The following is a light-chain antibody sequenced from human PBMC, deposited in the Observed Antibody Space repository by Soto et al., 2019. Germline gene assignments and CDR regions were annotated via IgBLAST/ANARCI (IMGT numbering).Light chain of an antibody. Sequence: QSALTQPASVSGSPGQSITISCTGTSSDIGAYNYVSWYQQHPGKAPKLMISDVINRPSGVSNRFSGSKSGNTASLTISGLQAEDEADYYCSSYRSGSTLWVFGGGTKLTVL. J-gene: IGLJ3*02. CDR3: SSYRSGSTLWV. CDR2: DVI. CDR1: SSDIGAYNY. V-gene: IGLV2-14*01.